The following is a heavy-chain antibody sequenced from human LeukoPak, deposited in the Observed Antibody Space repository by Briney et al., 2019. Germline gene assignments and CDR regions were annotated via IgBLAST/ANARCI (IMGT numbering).Heavy chain of an antibody. CDR2: INHSGST. CDR1: GGSFTGYY. CDR3: ASWCPTPVSG. D-gene: IGHD4/OR15-4a*01. Sequence: SETLSLTCAVYGGSFTGYYWSWIRQPPGKGLEWIGEINHSGSTNYNPSLKSRLIISVDTSKNHFSLKLSSVTAADTAVYYCASWCPTPVSGWGQGTLVTVSS. V-gene: IGHV4-34*01. J-gene: IGHJ4*02.